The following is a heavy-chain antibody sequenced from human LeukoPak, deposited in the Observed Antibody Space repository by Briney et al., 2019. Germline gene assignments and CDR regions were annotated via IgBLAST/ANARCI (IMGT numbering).Heavy chain of an antibody. CDR1: GFTFSSYA. D-gene: IGHD1-14*01. CDR3: AKDNRGETGYFDY. V-gene: IGHV3-23*01. Sequence: GGSLRLSCAASGFTFSSYAMSWVRQAPGKGLEWVSAISGSGGSTYYADSVKGRFTISRDNSKNTLYLQMNSLRAEDTAVCYCAKDNRGETGYFDYWGQGTLVTVSS. CDR2: ISGSGGST. J-gene: IGHJ4*02.